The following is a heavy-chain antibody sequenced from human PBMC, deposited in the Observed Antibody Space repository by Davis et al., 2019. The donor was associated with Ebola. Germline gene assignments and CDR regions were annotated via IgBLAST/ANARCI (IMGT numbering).Heavy chain of an antibody. CDR3: ARTYSTSRDGFDP. D-gene: IGHD2-2*01. CDR1: DGSISSYY. Sequence: PSETLSLTCTVSDGSISSYYWSWIRQPAGKGLEWIGRIYTTGSTNYNPSLKSRVTMSLDTSKSQFSLRLSSVTAADTAVYYCARTYSTSRDGFDPWGQGTLVTVSS. CDR2: IYTTGST. V-gene: IGHV4-4*07. J-gene: IGHJ5*02.